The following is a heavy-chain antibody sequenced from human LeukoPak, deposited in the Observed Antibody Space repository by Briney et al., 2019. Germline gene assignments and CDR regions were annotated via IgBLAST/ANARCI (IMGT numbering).Heavy chain of an antibody. D-gene: IGHD1-26*01. J-gene: IGHJ4*02. Sequence: SETLSLTCTVSGVSISSYYWSWIRQPPGKGLEWIGYIYYSGSTNYNPSLKSRVTISVDTSKNQFSLKLSSVTAADTAVYYCARVLWDPPAYFFDYWGQGTLVTVSS. CDR1: GVSISSYY. V-gene: IGHV4-59*08. CDR2: IYYSGST. CDR3: ARVLWDPPAYFFDY.